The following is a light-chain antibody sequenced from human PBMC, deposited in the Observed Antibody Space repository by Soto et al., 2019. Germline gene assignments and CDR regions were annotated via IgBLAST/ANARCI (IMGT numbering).Light chain of an antibody. CDR2: EVS. V-gene: IGLV2-8*01. J-gene: IGLJ1*01. CDR1: SSDVCGSNY. Sequence: QSLLTQPPSASGSPVQSVTISCAGTSSDVCGSNYFSWYQQYPGKVPKLMIYEVSERPSGVPDRFSGSKSGNTAFLTVSGLQAEDEADYYRLSYADXAYVFGTGIKVXV. CDR3: LSYADXAYV.